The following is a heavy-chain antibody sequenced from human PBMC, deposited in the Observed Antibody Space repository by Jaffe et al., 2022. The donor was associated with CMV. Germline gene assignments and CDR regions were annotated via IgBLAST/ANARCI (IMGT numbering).Heavy chain of an antibody. D-gene: IGHD3-10*01. V-gene: IGHV3-33*01. CDR1: GFTFSSYG. CDR2: IWYDGSNK. Sequence: QVQLVESGGGVVQPGRSLRLSCAASGFTFSSYGMHWVRQAPGKGLEWVAVIWYDGSNKYYADSVKGRFTISRDNSKNTLYLQMNSLRAEDTAVYYCARDSSVGFLWFGDVIGRVGMDVWGQGTTVTVSS. CDR3: ARDSSVGFLWFGDVIGRVGMDV. J-gene: IGHJ6*02.